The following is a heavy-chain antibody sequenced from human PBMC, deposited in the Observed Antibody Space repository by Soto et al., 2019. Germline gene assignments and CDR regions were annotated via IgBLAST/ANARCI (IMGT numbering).Heavy chain of an antibody. Sequence: QITLKESGPTLVKPTQTLTLTCTFSGLSLSTSAVGVGWIRQPPGKALEWLALIYWDDDKRYSPSLRSRLTITKDTSKHPVVLTMTNMDPVDKATYYCADRRLYINAGYPALFYYWGQGTLVTVGS. CDR3: ADRRLYINAGYPALFYY. V-gene: IGHV2-5*02. J-gene: IGHJ4*02. CDR1: GLSLSTSAVG. D-gene: IGHD5-12*01. CDR2: IYWDDDK.